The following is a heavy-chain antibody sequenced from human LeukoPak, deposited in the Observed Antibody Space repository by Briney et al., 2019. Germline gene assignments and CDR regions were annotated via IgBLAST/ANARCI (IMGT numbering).Heavy chain of an antibody. J-gene: IGHJ4*02. V-gene: IGHV3-73*01. Sequence: GGSLRLSCAASGFTFSGSAMHWVRQASGKGLEWVGRIRSKANNYATAYGASVKGRFTISRDDSKNTAYLQMNSLKTEDTAVYYCTRPYIGGWHWGQGTLVTVSS. CDR1: GFTFSGSA. CDR3: TRPYIGGWH. CDR2: IRSKANNYAT. D-gene: IGHD6-19*01.